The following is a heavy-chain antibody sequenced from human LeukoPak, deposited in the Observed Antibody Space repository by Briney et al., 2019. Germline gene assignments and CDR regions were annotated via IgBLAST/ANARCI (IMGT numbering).Heavy chain of an antibody. J-gene: IGHJ3*02. Sequence: SQTLSLTCAISGDSVSSNSAAWNWIRQSPSRGLEWLGRTYYRSKWYNDYAVSVKSRITINPDTSKNQFSLQLNSVTPEDTAVYYCARGLWIQLWYGHGDAFDIWGQGTMVTVSS. CDR3: ARGLWIQLWYGHGDAFDI. CDR1: GDSVSSNSAA. V-gene: IGHV6-1*01. CDR2: TYYRSKWYN. D-gene: IGHD5-18*01.